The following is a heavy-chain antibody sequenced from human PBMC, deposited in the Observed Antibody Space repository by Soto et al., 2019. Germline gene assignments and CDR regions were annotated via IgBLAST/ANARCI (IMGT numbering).Heavy chain of an antibody. V-gene: IGHV1-69*12. CDR1: GGTFSSYA. D-gene: IGHD5-18*01. CDR2: IIPIFGTA. J-gene: IGHJ4*02. CDR3: ARYRYGYSYFDY. Sequence: QVQLVKSGAEVKKPGSSVKVSSKASGGTFSSYAISWVRQAPGQGLEWMGGIIPIFGTANYAQKFQGRVTITADESTSTAYMELSSLRSEDTAVYYCARYRYGYSYFDYWGQGTLVTVSS.